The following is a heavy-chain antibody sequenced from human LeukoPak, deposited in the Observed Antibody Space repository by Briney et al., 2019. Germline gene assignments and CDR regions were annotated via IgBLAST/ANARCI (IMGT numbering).Heavy chain of an antibody. D-gene: IGHD6-19*01. CDR3: ARDRSGWADSSAFSS. CDR2: IDSTSSTI. V-gene: IGHV3-48*01. Sequence: GGSLRLSCAASGFTFSSYWMTWVRQAPGKGLEWVSYIDSTSSTIYYTDSVKGRFTLSRDNAKNPLYLQMNSLRAEDTAVYYCARDRSGWADSSAFSSWGQGTLVTVSS. CDR1: GFTFSSYW. J-gene: IGHJ5*02.